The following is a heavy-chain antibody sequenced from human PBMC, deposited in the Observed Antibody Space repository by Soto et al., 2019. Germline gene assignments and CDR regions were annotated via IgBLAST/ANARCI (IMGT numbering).Heavy chain of an antibody. V-gene: IGHV3-23*01. CDR1: GFTFGNFV. Sequence: GGSLRLSCAASGFTFGNFVMRWVRQTPGKGLEWVSTITETGGDTYYTDSVKGRFTISRDNSKNTLYLQMTSLRAEDTALYYCTRVSSDRNHMEVWGPGTTVTVSS. CDR2: ITETGGDT. J-gene: IGHJ6*02. CDR3: TRVSSDRNHMEV.